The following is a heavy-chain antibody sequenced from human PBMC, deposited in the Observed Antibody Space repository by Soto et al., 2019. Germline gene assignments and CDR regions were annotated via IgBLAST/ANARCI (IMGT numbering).Heavy chain of an antibody. D-gene: IGHD6-13*01. CDR1: GFTFSSYS. CDR2: ISSSSSYI. CDR3: ARGERIAAAGRQTSRDYYMDV. V-gene: IGHV3-21*01. Sequence: GWSLRLSCAASGFTFSSYSMNWVRQAPGKGLEWVSSISSSSSYIYYADSVKGRFTISRDNAKNSLYLQMNSLRAEDTAVYYCARGERIAAAGRQTSRDYYMDVWGKGTTVTVSS. J-gene: IGHJ6*03.